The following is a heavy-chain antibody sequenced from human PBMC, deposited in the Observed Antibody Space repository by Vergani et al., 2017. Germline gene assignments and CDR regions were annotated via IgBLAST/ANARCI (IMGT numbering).Heavy chain of an antibody. J-gene: IGHJ4*02. CDR1: GFTFSSYG. D-gene: IGHD6-19*01. V-gene: IGHV3-30*18. Sequence: QVQLVESGGGVVQPGRSLRLSCAASGFTFSSYGMHWVRQAPGKGLEWVAVISYDGSNKYYADSVKGRFTISRDSSKNTLYLQMNSLRAEDTAVYYCAKDSRSGGYRGVRYLDYWGQGTRVTGAS. CDR3: AKDSRSGGYRGVRYLDY. CDR2: ISYDGSNK.